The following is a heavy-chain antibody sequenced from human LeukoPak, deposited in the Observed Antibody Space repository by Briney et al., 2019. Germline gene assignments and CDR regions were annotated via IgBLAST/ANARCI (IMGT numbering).Heavy chain of an antibody. CDR2: ISSSGSTI. D-gene: IGHD6-19*01. CDR1: GFTFSSYE. CDR3: ARVSDISVAAYFDY. V-gene: IGHV3-48*03. Sequence: GGSLRLSCAASGFTFSSYEMNWVRQAPGKGLEWVSYISSSGSTIYYADSVKGRFTISRDNAKNSLYLQMNSLRAEDTALYYCARVSDISVAAYFDYWGQGTLVTVSS. J-gene: IGHJ4*02.